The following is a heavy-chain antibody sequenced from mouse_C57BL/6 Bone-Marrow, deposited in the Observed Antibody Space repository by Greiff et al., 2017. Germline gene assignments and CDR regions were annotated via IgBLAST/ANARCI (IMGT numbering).Heavy chain of an antibody. D-gene: IGHD1-1*01. CDR3: ASFYYYGSRRMDY. Sequence: VQLKQSGAELVKPGASVKLSCTASGFNIKDYYMHWVKQRTEQGLEWIGRIDPEDGETKSAPKFQGKATITADTSSNTAYLQLSSLTSEDTAVYYCASFYYYGSRRMDYWGQGTSVTVSS. V-gene: IGHV14-2*01. J-gene: IGHJ4*01. CDR2: IDPEDGET. CDR1: GFNIKDYY.